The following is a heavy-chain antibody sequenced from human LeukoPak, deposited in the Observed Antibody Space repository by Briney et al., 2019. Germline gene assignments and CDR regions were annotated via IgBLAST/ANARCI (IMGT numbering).Heavy chain of an antibody. V-gene: IGHV3-21*01. CDR2: ISSSSSYI. J-gene: IGHJ4*02. D-gene: IGHD5-12*01. CDR3: ARLRSGYDSGYYFDY. CDR1: GFTFSSYV. Sequence: GGSLRLSCAASGFTFSSYVMSWARQAPGKGLEWVSSISSSSSYIYYADSVKGRFTISRDNAKNSLYLQMNSLRAEDTAVYYCARLRSGYDSGYYFDYWGQGTLVTVSS.